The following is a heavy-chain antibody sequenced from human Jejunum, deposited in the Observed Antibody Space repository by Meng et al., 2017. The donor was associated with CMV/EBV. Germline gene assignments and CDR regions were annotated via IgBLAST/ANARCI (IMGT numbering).Heavy chain of an antibody. CDR3: AKDRDGNWYFDL. V-gene: IGHV3-23*01. CDR1: GFTFSSYA. D-gene: IGHD3-10*01. J-gene: IGHJ2*01. Sequence: SGFTFSSYAMSWVRQAPGKGLEWVSEISSGGASTYYADSVKGRFTISRDSSKNTLYLQMNSLRAEDTALYYCAKDRDGNWYFDLWGRGTLVTVSS. CDR2: ISSGGAST.